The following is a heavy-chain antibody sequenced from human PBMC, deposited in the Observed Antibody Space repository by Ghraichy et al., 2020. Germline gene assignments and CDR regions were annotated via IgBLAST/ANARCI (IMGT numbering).Heavy chain of an antibody. V-gene: IGHV3-48*02. Sequence: GGSLRLSCAASGFTFSSYSMNWVRQAPGKGLEWVSYISSSSSTIYYADSVKGRFTISRDNAKNSLYLQMNSLRDEDTAVYYCARDQAARWELLTQDAFDIWGQGTMVTVSS. D-gene: IGHD1-26*01. CDR2: ISSSSSTI. CDR3: ARDQAARWELLTQDAFDI. CDR1: GFTFSSYS. J-gene: IGHJ3*02.